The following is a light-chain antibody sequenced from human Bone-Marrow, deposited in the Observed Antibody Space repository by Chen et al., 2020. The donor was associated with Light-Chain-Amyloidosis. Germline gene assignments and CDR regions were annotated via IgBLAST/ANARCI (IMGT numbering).Light chain of an antibody. J-gene: IGKJ2*01. V-gene: IGKV1-39*01. CDR3: QQSQSTPFT. CDR1: QDISNY. CDR2: TAS. Sequence: DIQVTQSPPSLSASVGDRVILTCRASQDISNYLSWYQQTPGKAPKLLIFTASSLQSGVPSRFSGSGSGTDFTLTSSSLQPEEFATYYCQQSQSTPFTFGRGTKLEIK.